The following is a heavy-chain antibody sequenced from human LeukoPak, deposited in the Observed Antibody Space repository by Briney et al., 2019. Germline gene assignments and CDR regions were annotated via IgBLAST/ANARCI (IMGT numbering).Heavy chain of an antibody. CDR3: ARAGYCDSSGYYVYYYGMDV. D-gene: IGHD3-22*01. V-gene: IGHV3-21*01. CDR2: ISSSSSYI. Sequence: GGSLRLSCAASGFTFSSYSMNWVRQAPGKGLEWVSSISSSSSYIYYADSVKGRFTISRDNAKNSLYLQMNSLRAEDTAVYYCARAGYCDSSGYYVYYYGMDVWGQGTTVTVSS. CDR1: GFTFSSYS. J-gene: IGHJ6*02.